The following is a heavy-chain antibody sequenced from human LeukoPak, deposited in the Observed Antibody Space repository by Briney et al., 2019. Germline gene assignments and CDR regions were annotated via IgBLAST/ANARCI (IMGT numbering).Heavy chain of an antibody. CDR2: INHSGST. J-gene: IGHJ3*02. V-gene: IGHV4-34*01. CDR1: GGSFSGYY. CDR3: ARLTDYDSSGYGDAFDI. Sequence: PSETLSLTCAVYGGSFSGYYWSWIRQPPGKGLEWIGEINHSGSTNYNPSLKSRVTISVDTSKNQFSLKLSSVTAADTAVYYCARLTDYDSSGYGDAFDIWGQGTMVTVSS. D-gene: IGHD3-22*01.